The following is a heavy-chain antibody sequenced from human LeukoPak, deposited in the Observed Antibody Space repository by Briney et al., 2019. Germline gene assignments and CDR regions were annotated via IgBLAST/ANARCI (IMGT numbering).Heavy chain of an antibody. D-gene: IGHD5-18*01. Sequence: PGGSLRLSCAASGFTFSSYSMNWVRQAPGKGLEWVSYISSSSSTIYYADSVKGRFTISRDNAKNSLYLQMNSLRAEDTAMYYCARRVDTVDYWGQGTLVTVSS. CDR2: ISSSSSTI. J-gene: IGHJ4*02. CDR1: GFTFSSYS. CDR3: ARRVDTVDY. V-gene: IGHV3-48*04.